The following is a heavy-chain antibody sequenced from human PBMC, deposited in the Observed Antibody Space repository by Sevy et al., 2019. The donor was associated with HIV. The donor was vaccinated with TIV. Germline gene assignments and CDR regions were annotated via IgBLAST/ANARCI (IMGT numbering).Heavy chain of an antibody. J-gene: IGHJ6*02. CDR1: GISISSHW. V-gene: IGHV3-7*01. CDR3: ARAMGV. Sequence: GGSLRLSCVGSGISISSHWMNWVRQSPGKGLEWVANINQDGSEIYYVDSVKGRFTITRENAKKSGYLQMHSPRVEDSGVEYCARAMGVWGQGTTVTVSS. CDR2: INQDGSEI.